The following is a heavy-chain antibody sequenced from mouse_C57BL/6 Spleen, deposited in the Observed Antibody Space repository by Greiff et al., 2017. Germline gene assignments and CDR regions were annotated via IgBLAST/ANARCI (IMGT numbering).Heavy chain of an antibody. Sequence: QVQLQQSGPELVKPGASVKISCKASGYAFSSSWMNWVKQRPGKGLEWIGRIYPGDGDTNYNGKFKGKATLTADKSSSTAYMQLSSLTSEDSAVYFWAIYYGSSYPYAMDYWGQGTSVTVSS. CDR2: IYPGDGDT. V-gene: IGHV1-82*01. CDR3: AIYYGSSYPYAMDY. D-gene: IGHD1-1*01. CDR1: GYAFSSSW. J-gene: IGHJ4*01.